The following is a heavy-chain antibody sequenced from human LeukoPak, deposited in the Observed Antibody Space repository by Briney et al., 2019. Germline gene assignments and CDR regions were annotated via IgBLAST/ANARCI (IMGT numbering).Heavy chain of an antibody. D-gene: IGHD3-10*01. CDR2: ISYDGSNK. Sequence: GGSLRLSCAASGFTFSSYGMHWVRQAPGKGLEWVAVISYDGSNKYYADSVKGRFTISRDNSKNTLYLQMNSLRAEDTAVYYCAKDFSWFGVPSAIAFDIWGQGTMVTVSS. J-gene: IGHJ3*02. CDR3: AKDFSWFGVPSAIAFDI. V-gene: IGHV3-30*18. CDR1: GFTFSSYG.